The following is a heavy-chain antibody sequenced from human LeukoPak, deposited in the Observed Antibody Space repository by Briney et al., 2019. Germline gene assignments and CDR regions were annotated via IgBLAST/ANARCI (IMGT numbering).Heavy chain of an antibody. J-gene: IGHJ4*02. CDR3: ARVKATSGSYDS. CDR1: GYTFTGYY. CDR2: INPSGGST. D-gene: IGHD3-10*01. Sequence: ASVKVSCKASGYTFTGYYMHWVRQAPGQGLECMGIINPSGGSTTYAQKFQGRVTMTRDTSTSTVYMELGSLSSEDTAVYYCARVKATSGSYDSWGQGTLVTVSS. V-gene: IGHV1-46*01.